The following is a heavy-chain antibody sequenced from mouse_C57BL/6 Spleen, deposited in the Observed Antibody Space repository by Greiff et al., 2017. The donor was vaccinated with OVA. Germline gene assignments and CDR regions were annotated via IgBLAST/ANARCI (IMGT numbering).Heavy chain of an antibody. CDR1: GFTFSSYA. V-gene: IGHV5-4*01. J-gene: IGHJ1*03. Sequence: EVQVVESGGGLVKPGGSLKLSCAASGFTFSSYAMSWVRQTPEKRLEWVATISDGGSYTYYPDNVKGRFTISRDNAKNNLYLQMSHLKSEDTAMYYCARDRGTTVAGSYWYFDVWGTGTTVTVSS. CDR3: ARDRGTTVAGSYWYFDV. D-gene: IGHD1-1*01. CDR2: ISDGGSYT.